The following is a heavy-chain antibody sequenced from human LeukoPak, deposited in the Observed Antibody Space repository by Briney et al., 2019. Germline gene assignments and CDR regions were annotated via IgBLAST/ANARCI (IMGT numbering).Heavy chain of an antibody. J-gene: IGHJ3*02. CDR2: TDTSGNYN. CDR3: ARGRSITLLRGVAMSDGFDI. CDR1: GFTFSNYG. D-gene: IGHD3-10*01. Sequence: PGGSLRLSCAASGFTFSNYGMNWVRQAPGKGLEWVSFTDTSGNYNYYGDSVKGRFTISRDNARNLLFLQMNGLRAEDTAVYYCARGRSITLLRGVAMSDGFDIWGQGAMVAVSS. V-gene: IGHV3-21*06.